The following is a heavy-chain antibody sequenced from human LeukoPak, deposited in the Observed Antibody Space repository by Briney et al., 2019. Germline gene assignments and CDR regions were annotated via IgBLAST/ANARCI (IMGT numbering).Heavy chain of an antibody. CDR1: GFTFSSYG. Sequence: GGSLRLSCAASGFTFSSYGMSWVRQAPGKGLEWVSAISGSGGSTYYADSVKGRFTISRDNSKNTLYLQMNSLRAEDTAVYYCAKRRWFGELSFDYWGQGTLVTVSS. CDR2: ISGSGGST. V-gene: IGHV3-23*01. CDR3: AKRRWFGELSFDY. D-gene: IGHD3-10*01. J-gene: IGHJ4*02.